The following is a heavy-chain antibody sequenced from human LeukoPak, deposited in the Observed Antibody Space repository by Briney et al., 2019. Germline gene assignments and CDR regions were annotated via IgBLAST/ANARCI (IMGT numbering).Heavy chain of an antibody. D-gene: IGHD3-10*01. CDR2: IYHSGST. CDR3: ARDGGLLWFGQTNYYYMDV. Sequence: SETLSLTCTVSGYSISSGYYWGWIRQPPGKGLEWIGSIYHSGSTYYNPSLKSRVTISVDTSKNQFSLKLSSVTAADTAVYYCARDGGLLWFGQTNYYYMDVWGKGTTVTVSS. J-gene: IGHJ6*03. CDR1: GYSISSGYY. V-gene: IGHV4-38-2*02.